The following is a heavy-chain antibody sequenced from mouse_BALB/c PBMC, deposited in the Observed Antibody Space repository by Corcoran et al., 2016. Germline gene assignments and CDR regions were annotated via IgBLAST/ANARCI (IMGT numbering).Heavy chain of an antibody. J-gene: IGHJ2*01. Sequence: QIQLVQSGPELKKPGETVKISCKASGYTFTNYGMNWVKQAPGKGLKWMGWINTYTGEPTYADDFKGRFAFSLETSASTAYLQINNLKNEDTATYCCARQDYGYYFDYWGQGTTLTVSS. CDR2: INTYTGEP. CDR1: GYTFTNYG. CDR3: ARQDYGYYFDY. V-gene: IGHV9-3-1*01. D-gene: IGHD1-2*01.